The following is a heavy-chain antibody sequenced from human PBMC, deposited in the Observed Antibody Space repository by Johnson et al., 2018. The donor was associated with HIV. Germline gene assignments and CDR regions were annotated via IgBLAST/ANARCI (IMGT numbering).Heavy chain of an antibody. CDR2: ISGSGGST. Sequence: VQLVESGGGLVQPGGSLRLSCAASGFTFSSYAMSWVRPAPGKGLEWVSAISGSGGSTYYADSVKGRFTNSRYNAKNSLYLQMNRLRAEDTALYYCARAYSGSYSPRSAFDIWGQGTMVTVSS. CDR3: ARAYSGSYSPRSAFDI. V-gene: IGHV3-23*04. CDR1: GFTFSSYA. J-gene: IGHJ3*02. D-gene: IGHD1-26*01.